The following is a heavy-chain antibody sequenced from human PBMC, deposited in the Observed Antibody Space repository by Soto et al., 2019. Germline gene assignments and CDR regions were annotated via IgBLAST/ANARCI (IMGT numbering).Heavy chain of an antibody. Sequence: VASVKVSCKASGGTFSSYAISWVRQAPGQGLEWMGWISAYNGNTNYAQKLQGRVTMTTDTSTSTAYMELRSLRSDDTAVYYCARGAPFDYSNYDYWGQGTLVTVSS. CDR1: GGTFSSYA. D-gene: IGHD4-4*01. V-gene: IGHV1-18*01. J-gene: IGHJ4*02. CDR2: ISAYNGNT. CDR3: ARGAPFDYSNYDY.